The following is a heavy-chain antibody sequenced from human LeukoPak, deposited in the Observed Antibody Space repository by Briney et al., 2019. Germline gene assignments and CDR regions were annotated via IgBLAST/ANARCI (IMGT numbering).Heavy chain of an antibody. J-gene: IGHJ4*02. CDR3: ARNYDSSGYTAFGY. D-gene: IGHD3-22*01. V-gene: IGHV4-59*01. CDR2: IYSSGST. CDR1: GGSISSYY. Sequence: SETLSLTCTVSGGSISSYYWSWIRQPPGKGLEWIGHIYSSGSTNYNPSLKSRVTTSVDTSKNQFSLKLSSVTAADTAVYYCARNYDSSGYTAFGYWGRGTLVTVSS.